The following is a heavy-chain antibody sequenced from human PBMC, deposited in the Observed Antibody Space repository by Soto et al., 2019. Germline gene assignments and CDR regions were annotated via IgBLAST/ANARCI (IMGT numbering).Heavy chain of an antibody. V-gene: IGHV3-30*18. Sequence: PGGPLRLSCAASGFTFSTYGIHWVRQAPGKGLEWVAVISYDGTNNYYTESVKGRFTISRDNSKNTLFLQMNSLRAEDTAVYFCAKGDCSGGSCYFSAFDIWGQGTMVTVSS. CDR2: ISYDGTNN. D-gene: IGHD2-15*01. J-gene: IGHJ3*02. CDR1: GFTFSTYG. CDR3: AKGDCSGGSCYFSAFDI.